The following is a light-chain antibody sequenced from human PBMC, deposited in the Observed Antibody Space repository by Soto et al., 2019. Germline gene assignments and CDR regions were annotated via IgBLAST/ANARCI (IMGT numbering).Light chain of an antibody. Sequence: QSVLTQPASVSGSPGQSITISCTGTSSDIGVYNYVSWYQQHPGKVPKLLIYEVNYRPSGVSNRFSGSKSGNTASLTISGLQAEDEADYYCSSYTSSSTPVVFGGGTKLTVL. J-gene: IGLJ2*01. CDR2: EVN. CDR3: SSYTSSSTPVV. CDR1: SSDIGVYNY. V-gene: IGLV2-14*01.